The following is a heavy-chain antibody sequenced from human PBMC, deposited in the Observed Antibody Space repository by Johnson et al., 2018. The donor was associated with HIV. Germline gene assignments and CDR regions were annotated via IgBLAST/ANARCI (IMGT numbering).Heavy chain of an antibody. D-gene: IGHD3-9*01. Sequence: VQLLESGGGLVQPGGSLRLSCAASGFTFSSYWMSWVRQSPGKGLEWVANIKQDVSEKYYVDSVKGRFTISRDNAKNSLYLQMNSLRAEDTAVYYCARSQVGDFDWLLYDHAFDIWGQGTMVTVSS. CDR3: ARSQVGDFDWLLYDHAFDI. CDR1: GFTFSSYW. V-gene: IGHV3-7*01. CDR2: IKQDVSEK. J-gene: IGHJ3*02.